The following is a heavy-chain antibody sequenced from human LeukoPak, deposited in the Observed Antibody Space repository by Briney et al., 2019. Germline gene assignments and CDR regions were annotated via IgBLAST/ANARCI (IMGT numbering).Heavy chain of an antibody. Sequence: GGSLRLSCVASGFTFSTDGMHWVRQAPGKGLEWVAVISGDGSNEYYADSVKGRVTISSANYKNTLYLQLKILRAKDTAVYYCARERGSSGWYYFVYWGQGTLVTVSS. V-gene: IGHV3-30*03. J-gene: IGHJ4*02. CDR2: ISGDGSNE. CDR1: GFTFSTDG. CDR3: ARERGSSGWYYFVY. D-gene: IGHD6-19*01.